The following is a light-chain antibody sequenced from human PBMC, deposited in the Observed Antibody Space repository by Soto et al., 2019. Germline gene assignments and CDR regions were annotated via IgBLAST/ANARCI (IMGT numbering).Light chain of an antibody. V-gene: IGKV3-20*01. Sequence: EIVLTQSPGTLSLSPGERATLSCRASQSVSSSYLAWYQQKPGQAPRLLLYGASSRATGIPDRLSGSGSGTDFTLTISRLEPEDFAEYYCQQYCSSLWTFSQGTKVEIE. J-gene: IGKJ1*01. CDR3: QQYCSSLWT. CDR1: QSVSSSY. CDR2: GAS.